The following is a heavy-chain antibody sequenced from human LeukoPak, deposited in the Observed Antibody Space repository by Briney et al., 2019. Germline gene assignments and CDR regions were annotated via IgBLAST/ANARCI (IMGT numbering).Heavy chain of an antibody. J-gene: IGHJ5*02. V-gene: IGHV4-61*09. D-gene: IGHD6-13*01. CDR1: GGSISSGSDY. Sequence: PSETLSLTCTVSGGSISSGSDYWSWIRQPAGKGLEWIGHIYTSGSTNYNPSLKSRVTISVDTSKNQFSLKLRSVTAADTAVYYCARKEGGQLVNTRRWFDPWGQGTLVTVSS. CDR2: IYTSGST. CDR3: ARKEGGQLVNTRRWFDP.